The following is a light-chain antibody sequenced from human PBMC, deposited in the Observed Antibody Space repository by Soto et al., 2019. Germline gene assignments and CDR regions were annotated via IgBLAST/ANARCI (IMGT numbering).Light chain of an antibody. Sequence: EIALTQSPGTLSLSPGDRATLSCRASQSLSRSSLAWYQQKPGRAPRLLIYGASSRATGIPDRFSGSGSGTDFTLTISRLEPEDFAVYYCQQYGSSPRTFGQGTKVEIK. CDR3: QQYGSSPRT. V-gene: IGKV3-20*01. J-gene: IGKJ1*01. CDR2: GAS. CDR1: QSLSRSS.